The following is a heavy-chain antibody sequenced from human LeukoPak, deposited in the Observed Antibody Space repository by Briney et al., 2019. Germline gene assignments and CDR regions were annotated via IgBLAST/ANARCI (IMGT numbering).Heavy chain of an antibody. CDR1: GFTFSGYA. CDR2: ISYDGSNK. CDR3: AREKFGGGSYVIDY. J-gene: IGHJ4*02. D-gene: IGHD1-26*01. V-gene: IGHV3-30-3*01. Sequence: GGSLRLSCAASGFTFSGYAMHWVRQAPGKGLEWVAVISYDGSNKYYADSVKGRFTISRDNSKNTLYLQMNSLRAEDTAVYYCAREKFGGGSYVIDYWGQGTLVTVSS.